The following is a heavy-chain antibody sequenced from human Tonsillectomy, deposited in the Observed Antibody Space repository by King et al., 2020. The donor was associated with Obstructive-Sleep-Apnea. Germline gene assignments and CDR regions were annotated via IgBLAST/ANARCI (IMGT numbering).Heavy chain of an antibody. CDR2: INHSGST. J-gene: IGHJ6*02. Sequence: VQLQQWGAGLLKPSETLSLTCTVYGGSFSGYYWSWIRQPPGKGLEWIGEINHSGSTNYNPSLKSRVTTSVDTSNNQFSLKLSSVTAADTAVYYCASGGDCYRNYCYCVMDVWGQGTTVTVSS. CDR3: ASGGDCYRNYCYCVMDV. CDR1: GGSFSGYY. V-gene: IGHV4-34*01. D-gene: IGHD5-24*01.